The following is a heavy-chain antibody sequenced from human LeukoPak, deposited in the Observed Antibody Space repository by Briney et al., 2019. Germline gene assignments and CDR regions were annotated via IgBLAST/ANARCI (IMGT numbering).Heavy chain of an antibody. Sequence: GGSLKLSCAASGYTFDDYAMHWVRQAPGKGLEWVSLISWDGGSTYYADSVKGRFTISRDNSKNSLYLQMNSLRAEDTALYYCAKDEQDGTTGAHLIFDWGQGTLVTVSS. CDR3: AKDEQDGTTGAHLIFD. CDR1: GYTFDDYA. V-gene: IGHV3-43D*03. D-gene: IGHD1-1*01. J-gene: IGHJ4*02. CDR2: ISWDGGST.